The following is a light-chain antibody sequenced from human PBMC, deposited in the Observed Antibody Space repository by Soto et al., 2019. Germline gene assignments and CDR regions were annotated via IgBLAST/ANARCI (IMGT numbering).Light chain of an antibody. CDR2: AAS. J-gene: IGKJ1*01. CDR1: QNILTN. CDR3: QHNYNLPR. V-gene: IGKV1-39*01. Sequence: DIQVTQSPTSLSASVGDRVTITCRASQNILTNLNWYQQKPGKVPRLLIYAASNLQSGVPSRFSGRGSGTDFTLTIDSLQPDDFATYYCQHNYNLPRFGQGTKVDIK.